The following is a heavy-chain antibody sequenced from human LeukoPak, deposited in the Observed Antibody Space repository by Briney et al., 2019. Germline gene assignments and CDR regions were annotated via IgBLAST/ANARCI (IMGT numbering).Heavy chain of an antibody. CDR3: ARGRITMVRGVIMDV. CDR1: GGSISSGSYY. J-gene: IGHJ6*03. CDR2: IYTSGST. Sequence: PSETLSLTCTVSGGSISSGSYYWSWIRQPAGKGLEWIGRIYTSGSTNYNPSLKSRVTISVGTSKNQFSLKLSSVTAADTAVYYCARGRITMVRGVIMDVWGKGTTVTISS. V-gene: IGHV4-61*02. D-gene: IGHD3-10*01.